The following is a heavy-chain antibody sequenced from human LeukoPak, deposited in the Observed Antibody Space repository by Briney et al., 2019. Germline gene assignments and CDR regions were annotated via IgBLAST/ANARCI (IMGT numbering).Heavy chain of an antibody. J-gene: IGHJ4*02. V-gene: IGHV3-11*01. CDR2: ITSRGSTI. CDR3: ARVHKESGYTDY. Sequence: GGSLRLSCAASGFTFSDYYMSWIRQAPGKGLEWVSYITSRGSTIYYADSVKGRFTISRDNAKNSLYLQMNSLRAEDTAVYYCARVHKESGYTDYWGQGTLVTVSS. D-gene: IGHD3-22*01. CDR1: GFTFSDYY.